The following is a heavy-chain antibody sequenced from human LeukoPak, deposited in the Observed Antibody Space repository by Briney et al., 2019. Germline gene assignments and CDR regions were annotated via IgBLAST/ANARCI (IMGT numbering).Heavy chain of an antibody. CDR3: AKDISIYTP. Sequence: GGSLRLSCAASGFFFSTYAMSWVRQPPGKGLEWVSGISGSDGTAYYADSVKGRFTISRDNSKNTLYLQMNSLRAEDTAVYYCAKDISIYTPWGQGTLVTVSS. V-gene: IGHV3-23*01. D-gene: IGHD3-16*01. CDR2: ISGSDGTA. J-gene: IGHJ5*02. CDR1: GFFFSTYA.